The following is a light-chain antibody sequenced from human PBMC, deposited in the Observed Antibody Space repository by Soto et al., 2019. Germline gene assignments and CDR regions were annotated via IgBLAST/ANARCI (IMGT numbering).Light chain of an antibody. J-gene: IGKJ5*01. V-gene: IGKV3-20*01. CDR2: GAS. CDR1: QSVSSSY. CDR3: QQYGSSIT. Sequence: EIVLTHSPGTLSLSPGERATLSCRASQSVSSSYLARYQQKPGQAPRLLIYGASSRATGIPDRFSGSGSGTDFTLTISRLEPEDFAVYYCQQYGSSITFGQGTRLEIK.